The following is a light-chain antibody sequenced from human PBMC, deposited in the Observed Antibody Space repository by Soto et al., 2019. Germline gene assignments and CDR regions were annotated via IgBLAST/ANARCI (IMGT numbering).Light chain of an antibody. CDR1: QSVSSTY. CDR2: GAS. J-gene: IGKJ4*01. CDR3: QHYGSLVLT. V-gene: IGKV3-20*01. Sequence: EIVLTQSPGTLSLSPGERATLSCRASQSVSSTYLAWYQQKPGQAPRLLIYGASSRATGIPDRFSGSGGTDFTLTISRLEPEDFAVYYCQHYGSLVLTFGGGTKVEIK.